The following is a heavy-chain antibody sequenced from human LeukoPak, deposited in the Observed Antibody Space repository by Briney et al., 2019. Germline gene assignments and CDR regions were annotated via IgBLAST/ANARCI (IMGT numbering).Heavy chain of an antibody. CDR2: IYYSGST. CDR3: ARDHRITGTTD. CDR1: GGSISSGGYY. V-gene: IGHV4-30-4*01. J-gene: IGHJ4*02. Sequence: SETLSLTCTVSGGSISSGGYYWSWIRQPPGKGLEWIGYIYYSGSTYYNPSLKSRVTISVDTSKNQFSLKLSSVTAADTAVYYCARDHRITGTTDWGQGTLVTVSS. D-gene: IGHD1-7*01.